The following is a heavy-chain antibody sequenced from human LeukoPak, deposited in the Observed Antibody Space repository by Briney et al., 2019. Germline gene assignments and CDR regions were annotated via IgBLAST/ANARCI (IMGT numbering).Heavy chain of an antibody. CDR2: MNPNSGNT. CDR3: ARARELYGDYGPDYYYYMDV. Sequence: ASVKVSCKASGYTFTSYDINWVRQATGQGLEWMGWMNPNSGNTGYAQKFQGRVTITRNTSISTAYMELSSLRSEDTAVYYCARARELYGDYGPDYYYYMDVWGKGTTVTVSS. V-gene: IGHV1-8*03. J-gene: IGHJ6*03. CDR1: GYTFTSYD. D-gene: IGHD4-17*01.